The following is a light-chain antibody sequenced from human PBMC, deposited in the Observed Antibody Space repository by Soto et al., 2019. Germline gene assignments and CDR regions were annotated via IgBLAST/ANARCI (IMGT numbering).Light chain of an antibody. CDR1: QSVSIH. J-gene: IGKJ5*01. V-gene: IGKV3-15*01. CDR3: QQYSTWPPIT. Sequence: ETVMTQSQGTLSVSLGERATLSCRASQSVSIHLAWYQQKPGQAPRLLIYDTSTRATGIPARFSGSGSGTEFTLTISSLQSEDFAVYYCQQYSTWPPITFGQGTRLEIK. CDR2: DTS.